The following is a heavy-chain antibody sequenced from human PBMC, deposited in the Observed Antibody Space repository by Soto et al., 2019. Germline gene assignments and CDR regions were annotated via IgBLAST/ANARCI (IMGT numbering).Heavy chain of an antibody. Sequence: EVQLLESGGGLVQPGGSLRLSCAASGFTFSTYAMSWVRQAPGKGLEWVSVISASGGSTFYADSVKGRFTVSRDNSRNTLYLQVISLRVEDTAVYYCAKDLRTSTIYNYGMDVWGQGTTVTVSS. D-gene: IGHD3-10*01. V-gene: IGHV3-23*01. CDR1: GFTFSTYA. CDR3: AKDLRTSTIYNYGMDV. CDR2: ISASGGST. J-gene: IGHJ6*02.